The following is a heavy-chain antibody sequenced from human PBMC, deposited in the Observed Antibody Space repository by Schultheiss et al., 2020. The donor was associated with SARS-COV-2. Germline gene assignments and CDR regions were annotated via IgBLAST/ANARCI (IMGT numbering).Heavy chain of an antibody. J-gene: IGHJ3*02. CDR3: AREGSIDAFDI. Sequence: SETLSLTCAVSGYSISSGYYWGWIRQPPGKGLGRIGRIYTSGRTNYNPSLKSRVTISVDTSKNQFSLKLSSVTAGDTAVYYCAREGSIDAFDIWGQGTMVTVAS. CDR1: GYSISSGYY. CDR2: IYTSGRT. D-gene: IGHD6-6*01. V-gene: IGHV4-38-2*02.